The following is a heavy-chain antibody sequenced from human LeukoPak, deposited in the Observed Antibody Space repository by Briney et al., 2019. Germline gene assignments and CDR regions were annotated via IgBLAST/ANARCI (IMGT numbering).Heavy chain of an antibody. J-gene: IGHJ4*02. V-gene: IGHV3-21*01. D-gene: IGHD5-24*01. CDR2: ISGSSSHR. CDR1: GFTFSSHN. CDR3: ARDDTNGYPDY. Sequence: GGSLRLSCAASGFTFSSHNMNWVRQAPGKGLEWVSSISGSSSHRFYVDSVKGRFTISSDNAINSLFLQMNSLRAEDTAVYYCARDDTNGYPDYWGQGTLVTVSS.